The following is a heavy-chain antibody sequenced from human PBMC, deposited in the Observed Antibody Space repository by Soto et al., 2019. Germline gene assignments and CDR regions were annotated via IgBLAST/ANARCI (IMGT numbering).Heavy chain of an antibody. J-gene: IGHJ4*02. CDR2: INPNSGGT. V-gene: IGHV1-2*02. D-gene: IGHD1-26*01. CDR1: GYTFTGYY. CDR3: ARVIVGMFDY. Sequence: RASVKVSGKASGYTFTGYYMHWVRQAPGQGLEWMGWINPNSGGTNYAQKFQGRVTMTRDTSISTAYMELSRLGSDDTAVYYCARVIVGMFDYWGQGTLVTVSS.